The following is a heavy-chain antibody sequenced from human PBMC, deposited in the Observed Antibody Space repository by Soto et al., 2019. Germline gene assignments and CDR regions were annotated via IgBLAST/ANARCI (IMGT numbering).Heavy chain of an antibody. CDR3: ARGRYLDSSDYWVANLPFDH. V-gene: IGHV3-23*01. CDR2: ISRSGRGSA. CDR1: GFTFNSYV. D-gene: IGHD3-22*01. J-gene: IGHJ4*02. Sequence: GWSLRLSCAASGFTFNSYVMTWVRQAPGEGLEWVSSISRSGRGSAYYADSVKGRFTISRDNSENTLFLQMNNLRDEDTALYYCARGRYLDSSDYWVANLPFDHWGLGTMVTVYS.